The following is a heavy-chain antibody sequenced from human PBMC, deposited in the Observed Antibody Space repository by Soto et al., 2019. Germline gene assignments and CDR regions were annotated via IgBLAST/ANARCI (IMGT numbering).Heavy chain of an antibody. CDR3: ARGYCSGGSCLKANWFDP. J-gene: IGHJ5*02. Sequence: ASVKVSCKASGYTFTSYDINWVRQATGQGLEWMGWMNPNIDNTGYAQKFQGRVTITADKSTSTAYMELSSLRSEDTAVYYCARGYCSGGSCLKANWFDPWGQGTLVTVSS. CDR1: GYTFTSYD. V-gene: IGHV1-8*01. CDR2: MNPNIDNT. D-gene: IGHD2-15*01.